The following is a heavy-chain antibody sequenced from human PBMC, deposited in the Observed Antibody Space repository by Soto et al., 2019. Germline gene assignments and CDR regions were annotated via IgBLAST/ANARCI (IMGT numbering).Heavy chain of an antibody. CDR1: GYPFTGYG. CDR2: ISAHNANT. J-gene: IGHJ4*02. V-gene: IGHV1-18*04. D-gene: IGHD6-13*01. Sequence: SVKVCCKSPGYPFTGYGITLVRQAPGQGLEWMGWISAHNANTDYAQKFHGRFTMTTDTSTSTASMDRRSLISDHTAVYYCARGSYVSSGYSLGCWGQGTLVT. CDR3: ARGSYVSSGYSLGC.